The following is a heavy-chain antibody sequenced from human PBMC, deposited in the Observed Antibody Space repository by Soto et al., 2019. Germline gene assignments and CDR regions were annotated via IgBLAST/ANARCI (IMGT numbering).Heavy chain of an antibody. D-gene: IGHD6-19*01. V-gene: IGHV1-2*02. CDR3: VRPQGHSSGRPDDY. J-gene: IGHJ4*02. CDR2: INPNSGVT. CDR1: GYTFTGPY. Sequence: GASVKVSCKASGYTFTGPYMHWVRQAPGQGLEWMGWINPNSGVTKYAQKYQGRVTMTRDTSISTAYMELSRLRSDDTAVYYCVRPQGHSSGRPDDYWGQGTLVTVSS.